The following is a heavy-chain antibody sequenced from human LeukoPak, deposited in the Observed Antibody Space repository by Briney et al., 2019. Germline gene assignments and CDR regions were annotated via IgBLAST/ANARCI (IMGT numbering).Heavy chain of an antibody. D-gene: IGHD5-18*01. CDR1: GYTFTGYY. J-gene: IGHJ3*02. CDR2: INPNSGGT. Sequence: ASVKVSCKASGYTFTGYYMHWVRQAPGQGLEGMGWINPNSGGTNYAQKFQGRVTMTRDTSISTAYMELSRLRSDDTAVYYCATTQWIQLWSRAFDIWGQGTMVTVSS. V-gene: IGHV1-2*02. CDR3: ATTQWIQLWSRAFDI.